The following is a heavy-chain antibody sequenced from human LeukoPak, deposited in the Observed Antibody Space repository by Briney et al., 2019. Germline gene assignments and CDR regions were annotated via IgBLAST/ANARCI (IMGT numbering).Heavy chain of an antibody. Sequence: SGTLSLTCTVSGYSLSSSYYWGWIRQPPGKGLEWIGSIYYSGSTYYNPSLKSRVTISVDTSKNQFSLKLSSVTAADTAVYYCARATTVVTPDWFDPWGQGTLVTVSS. V-gene: IGHV4-38-2*02. CDR3: ARATTVVTPDWFDP. CDR1: GYSLSSSYY. J-gene: IGHJ5*02. D-gene: IGHD4-23*01. CDR2: IYYSGST.